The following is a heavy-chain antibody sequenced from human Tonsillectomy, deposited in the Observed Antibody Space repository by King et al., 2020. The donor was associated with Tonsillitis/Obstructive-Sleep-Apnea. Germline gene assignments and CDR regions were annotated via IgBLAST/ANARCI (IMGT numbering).Heavy chain of an antibody. CDR2: ISAYNGNT. V-gene: IGHV1-18*01. CDR1: GYTFTSYL. CDR3: AREQGSTDFWSGYYTYYYYMDV. D-gene: IGHD3-3*01. Sequence: QLVQSGAEVKKPGASVKVSCQASGYTFTSYLISWVRQAPGQGLEWMGWISAYNGNTKYPQKLQGRVTMTTDTSTRTAYMEVRSLRSDDTAVYYCAREQGSTDFWSGYYTYYYYMDVWGKGTTVTVSS. J-gene: IGHJ6*03.